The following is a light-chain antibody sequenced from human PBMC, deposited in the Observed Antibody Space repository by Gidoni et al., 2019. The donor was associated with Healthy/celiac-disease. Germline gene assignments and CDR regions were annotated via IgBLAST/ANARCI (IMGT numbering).Light chain of an antibody. J-gene: IGKJ4*01. CDR2: GAS. Sequence: FTPAPGTLSLSPGERATISCSASQCVSSSYLAWYQQKPGQAPRLLIYGASSRATGIPDRFSGSGSGTDFTLTISRLEPEDFAVYYCQQYGSSPLTFGGGTKVEIK. CDR3: QQYGSSPLT. V-gene: IGKV3-20*01. CDR1: QCVSSSY.